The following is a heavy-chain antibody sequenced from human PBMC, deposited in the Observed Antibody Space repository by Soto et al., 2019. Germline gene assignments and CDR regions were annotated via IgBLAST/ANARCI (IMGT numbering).Heavy chain of an antibody. CDR1: GFTFSSYA. J-gene: IGHJ4*02. V-gene: IGHV3-30-3*01. Sequence: PGGSLRLSCAASGFTFSSYAMHWVRQAPGKGLEWVAVISYDGSNKYYADSVKGRFTISRDNSKNTLYLQMNSLRAEDTAVYYCAKASGSYYGPFDYWGQGTLVTVSS. CDR2: ISYDGSNK. CDR3: AKASGSYYGPFDY. D-gene: IGHD1-26*01.